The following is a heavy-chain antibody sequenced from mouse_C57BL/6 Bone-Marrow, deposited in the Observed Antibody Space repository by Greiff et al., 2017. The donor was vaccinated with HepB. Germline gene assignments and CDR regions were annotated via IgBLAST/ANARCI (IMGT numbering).Heavy chain of an antibody. CDR3: ARQGDGYYGPLDY. Sequence: QVQLKESGSELRSPGSSVKLSCKDFDSEVFPIAYMSWVRQKPGHGFEWIGGILPSIGRTIYGEKFEDKATLDADTLSNTAYLELNSLTSEDSAIYYCARQGDGYYGPLDYWGQGTTLTVSS. D-gene: IGHD2-3*01. V-gene: IGHV15-2*01. CDR2: ILPSIGRT. J-gene: IGHJ2*01. CDR1: DSEVFPIAY.